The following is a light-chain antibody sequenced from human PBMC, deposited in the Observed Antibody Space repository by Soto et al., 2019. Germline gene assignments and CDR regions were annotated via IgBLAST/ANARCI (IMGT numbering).Light chain of an antibody. J-gene: IGKJ5*01. V-gene: IGKV3D-20*02. CDR3: QPRNYWPPGP. CDR2: GAS. Sequence: EIGLSQSPGALSLSPGERATLSCRASESISSRYLAWYQQKPGQAPRLLIYGASSRATGIPDRFSGSGSGTDFTLTISRLEPEDFAVHYCQPRNYWPPGPFAQGTRLEIK. CDR1: ESISSRY.